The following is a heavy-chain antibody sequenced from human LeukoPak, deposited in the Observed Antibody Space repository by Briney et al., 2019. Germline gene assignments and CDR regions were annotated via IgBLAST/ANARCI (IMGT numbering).Heavy chain of an antibody. CDR1: GYTFTGYY. V-gene: IGHV1-2*02. Sequence: ASVKVSCKASGYTFTGYYMHWVRQAPGQGLEWMGWINPNSGGTNYAQKFQGRVTMTRDTSISTAYMELSRLRSDDTAVYYCARVRAIGYCSGGSCYDQDAFDIWGQGTMVTVSS. J-gene: IGHJ3*02. CDR3: ARVRAIGYCSGGSCYDQDAFDI. CDR2: INPNSGGT. D-gene: IGHD2-15*01.